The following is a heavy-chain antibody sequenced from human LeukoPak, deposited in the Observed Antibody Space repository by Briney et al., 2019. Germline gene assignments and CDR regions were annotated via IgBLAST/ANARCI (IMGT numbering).Heavy chain of an antibody. CDR3: ARDGYYDYVWGSYRSRNWFDP. V-gene: IGHV3-30*04. CDR1: GFTFSSYA. D-gene: IGHD3-16*02. CDR2: ISYDGSNK. Sequence: PGGSLRLSCAASGFTFSSYAMHWVRQAPGKGLEWVAVISYDGSNKYYADSVKGRFTISRDNAKNTLYLQMNSLRAEDTAVYYCARDGYYDYVWGSYRSRNWFDPWGQGTLVTVSS. J-gene: IGHJ5*02.